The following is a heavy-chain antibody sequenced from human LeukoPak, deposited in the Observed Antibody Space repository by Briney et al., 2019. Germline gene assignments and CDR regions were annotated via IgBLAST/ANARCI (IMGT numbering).Heavy chain of an antibody. J-gene: IGHJ4*02. CDR3: ARDGVRGHTTLDY. CDR1: GFTFSSYD. D-gene: IGHD3-10*01. Sequence: GGSLRLSCVGSGFTFSSYDMIWVRQAPGKGLEWVSCISSSRSSVYYADSVEGRFTISRDNAKNSLYLQMNSLRAEDTAIYYCARDGVRGHTTLDYWGQGTLVTVSS. CDR2: ISSSRSSV. V-gene: IGHV3-21*01.